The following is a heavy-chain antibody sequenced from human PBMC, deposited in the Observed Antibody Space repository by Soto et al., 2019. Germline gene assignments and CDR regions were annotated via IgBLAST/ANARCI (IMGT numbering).Heavy chain of an antibody. CDR1: GFTFSSYS. CDR2: ISSSSSTI. D-gene: IGHD3-10*01. Sequence: GGSLRLSCAASGFTFSSYSMNWVRQAPGKGLEWVSYISSSSSTIYYADSVKGRFTISRDNAKNSLYLQMNSLRDEDTAVYYCASLPRWAPPFGFFDFCCRGTLVTVSS. V-gene: IGHV3-48*02. CDR3: ASLPRWAPPFGFFDF. J-gene: IGHJ4*02.